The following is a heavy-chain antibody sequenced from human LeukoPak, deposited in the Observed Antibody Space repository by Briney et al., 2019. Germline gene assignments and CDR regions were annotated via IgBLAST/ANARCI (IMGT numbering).Heavy chain of an antibody. Sequence: ESGPTLVKPTQTLTLTCTFSGFSLSTSGMCVNWIRQPPGKALEWLALIDWDDDKYYSTSLKTRLTISKDTSKNQVVLTMTNMDPVDTATYYCARIKCTVTTAEDDYYYGMDVWGQGTTVTVSS. D-gene: IGHD4-17*01. V-gene: IGHV2-70*01. CDR1: GFSLSTSGMC. CDR3: ARIKCTVTTAEDDYYYGMDV. CDR2: IDWDDDK. J-gene: IGHJ6*02.